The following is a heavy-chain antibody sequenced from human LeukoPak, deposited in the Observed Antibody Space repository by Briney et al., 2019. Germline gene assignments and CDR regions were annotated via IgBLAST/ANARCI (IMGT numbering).Heavy chain of an antibody. CDR2: IYSGGST. J-gene: IGHJ4*02. V-gene: IGHV3-53*01. CDR1: GFTVSSNY. CDR3: ARVRLGELLRDYYFDY. Sequence: GGSLRLSCAASGFTVSSNYMSWVRQAPGKGLEWVSVIYSGGSTYYADSVKGRFTISRGNSKNTLYLQMNSLRAEDTAVYYCARVRLGELLRDYYFDYWGQGTLVTVSS. D-gene: IGHD3-16*01.